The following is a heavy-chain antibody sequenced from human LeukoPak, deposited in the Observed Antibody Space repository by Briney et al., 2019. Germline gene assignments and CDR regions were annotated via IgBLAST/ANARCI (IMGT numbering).Heavy chain of an antibody. CDR3: ARGEGSSIDY. D-gene: IGHD6-13*01. J-gene: IGHJ4*02. Sequence: ASVKVSCKASGYTFTDYYMHWVRQAPGQGLEWMVWINTDSGGTNYAQKFQGRVTMTIDTSISTAYLELTRLTSDDTAVYYCARGEGSSIDYWGQGTLVTVSS. V-gene: IGHV1-2*02. CDR1: GYTFTDYY. CDR2: INTDSGGT.